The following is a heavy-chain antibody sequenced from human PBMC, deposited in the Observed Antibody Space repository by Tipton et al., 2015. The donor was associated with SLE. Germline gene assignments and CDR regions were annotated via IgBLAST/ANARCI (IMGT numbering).Heavy chain of an antibody. V-gene: IGHV4-39*07. CDR1: GGSISASDFY. D-gene: IGHD6-19*01. CDR3: AKTTVYSNDWPYFDH. J-gene: IGHJ4*02. Sequence: TLSLTCSVSGGSISASDFYWAWIRQSPGQGPEWIGTMYEIGRTLSNPSLRSRVTISVDTSKNQFSLRVTSVTAADTALYYCAKTTVYSNDWPYFDHWGQGTLVTVSS. CDR2: MYEIGRT.